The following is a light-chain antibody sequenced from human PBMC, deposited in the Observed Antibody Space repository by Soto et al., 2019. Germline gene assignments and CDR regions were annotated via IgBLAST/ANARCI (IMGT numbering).Light chain of an antibody. CDR2: WAS. V-gene: IGKV4-1*01. J-gene: IGKJ4*01. Sequence: DSDINPAPYSQAVSVGKRATINCKSSQSVLFSYSNKSYLAWYQQKPGQAPRLLIYWASTRESGVPDRFSGSGSGTDFTLTISSLQAEDVAVYYCQQYIRAPPTFGGGTKVDIK. CDR1: QSVLFSYSNKSY. CDR3: QQYIRAPPT.